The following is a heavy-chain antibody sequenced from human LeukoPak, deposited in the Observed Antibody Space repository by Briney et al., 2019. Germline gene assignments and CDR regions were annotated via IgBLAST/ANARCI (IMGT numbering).Heavy chain of an antibody. J-gene: IGHJ4*02. V-gene: IGHV4-39*01. CDR1: GGSISSSSSYY. Sequence: SETLSLTCTVSGGSISSSSSYYWAWIRQPPGKGLEWIGTMSNSGSTYYNPSLKSRVTISGDTSKNQFSLKLSSVTAADTAVFYCARRSETAAGRGIDYWGQGTLVSVSS. CDR3: ARRSETAAGRGIDY. CDR2: MSNSGST. D-gene: IGHD6-13*01.